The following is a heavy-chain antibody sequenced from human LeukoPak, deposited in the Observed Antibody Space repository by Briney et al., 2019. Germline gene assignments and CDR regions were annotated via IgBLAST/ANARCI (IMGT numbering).Heavy chain of an antibody. Sequence: SETLSLTCTVSGGSISSSSYYWGWIRQPPGKGLEWIGSIYYSGSTYYNPSLKSRVTISVDTSKNQFSLKLSSVTAADTAVYYCASPRGYSYGSRTDDDYWGQGTLVTVSS. J-gene: IGHJ4*02. V-gene: IGHV4-39*01. CDR2: IYYSGST. D-gene: IGHD5-18*01. CDR1: GGSISSSSYY. CDR3: ASPRGYSYGSRTDDDY.